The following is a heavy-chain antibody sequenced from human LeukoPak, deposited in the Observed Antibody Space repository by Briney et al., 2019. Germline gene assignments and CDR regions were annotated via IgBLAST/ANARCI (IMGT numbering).Heavy chain of an antibody. Sequence: GGSLRLSCAASGFTFSSYGMHWVRQAPGRGLEWVAVISYDGSNKYYADSVKGRFTISRDNSKNTLYLQMNSLRAEDTAVYYCARVIGYSYANGMDVWGQGTTVTVSS. CDR3: ARVIGYSYANGMDV. V-gene: IGHV3-30*19. J-gene: IGHJ6*02. CDR2: ISYDGSNK. CDR1: GFTFSSYG. D-gene: IGHD5-18*01.